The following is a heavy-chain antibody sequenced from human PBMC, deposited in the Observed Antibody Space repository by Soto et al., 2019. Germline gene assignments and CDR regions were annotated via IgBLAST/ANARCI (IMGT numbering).Heavy chain of an antibody. J-gene: IGHJ6*02. D-gene: IGHD6-6*01. Sequence: ASVKVSCKVTGYTFTSYAMHWVRQAPGQRLEWMGWINPGKGNTKYSQKFQGRVTITRDTSASTAYMELSSLNSEDTAVYYCARDRLGGAVRRFYYYYYAMDVWGQGTTVTVSS. CDR1: GYTFTSYA. V-gene: IGHV1-3*01. CDR3: ARDRLGGAVRRFYYYYYAMDV. CDR2: INPGKGNT.